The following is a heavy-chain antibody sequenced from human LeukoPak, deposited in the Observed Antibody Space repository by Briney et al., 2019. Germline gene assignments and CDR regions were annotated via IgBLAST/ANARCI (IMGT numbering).Heavy chain of an antibody. CDR1: GYTFTSYY. CDR3: AREFAHVDTAMVFDY. J-gene: IGHJ4*02. D-gene: IGHD5-18*01. Sequence: GASVKVSCKASGYTFTSYYMHWVRQAPGQGLEWMGRINPSGGSTSYAQKFQGRVTMTRDTSTSTVYMELSSLRSEDTAVYYCAREFAHVDTAMVFDYWGQGTLVTVSS. CDR2: INPSGGST. V-gene: IGHV1-46*01.